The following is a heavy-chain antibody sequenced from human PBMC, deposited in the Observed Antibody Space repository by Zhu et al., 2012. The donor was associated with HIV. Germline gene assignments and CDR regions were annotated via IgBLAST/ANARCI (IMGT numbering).Heavy chain of an antibody. CDR3: ARGKDFGSGNYFYGYLDY. CDR2: IYHTGGI. V-gene: IGHV4-4*02. D-gene: IGHD3-10*01. CDR1: GGSISSNNW. Sequence: QVQESGPGLVKPSGTLSLTCTVSGGSISSNNWWSWVRQAPGKGLEWIAEIYHTGGINYNPSLRSRLTVSIDKSKNQFSLTLKSVTAADTAVYFCARGKDFGSGNYFYGYLDYWGQGVLVTVSS. J-gene: IGHJ4*02.